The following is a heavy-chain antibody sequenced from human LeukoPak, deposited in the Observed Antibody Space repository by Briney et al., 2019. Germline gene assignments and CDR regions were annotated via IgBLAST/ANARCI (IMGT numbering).Heavy chain of an antibody. J-gene: IGHJ4*02. D-gene: IGHD6-13*01. CDR1: GGSISSSSYY. CDR3: ARSIAAAASALYYFDY. Sequence: SETLSLTCTVSGGSISSSSYYWGWIRQPPGKELEWIGSIYYSGSTYYNPSLKSRVTISVDTSKNQFSLKLSSVTAADTAVYYCARSIAAAASALYYFDYWGQGTLVTVSS. V-gene: IGHV4-39*01. CDR2: IYYSGST.